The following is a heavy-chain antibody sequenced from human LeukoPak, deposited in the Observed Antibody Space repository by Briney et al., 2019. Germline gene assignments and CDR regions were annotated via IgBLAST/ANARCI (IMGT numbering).Heavy chain of an antibody. D-gene: IGHD4/OR15-4a*01. J-gene: IGHJ6*03. Sequence: VASVKVSCKASGDTFFTYAFSWVRQAPGQGLEWMGGVIPIFDTTNYAQKFQGRVTITADKSTNTAYMDLSSLRSEDTAVYYCARGSRGAGSTYYYYYMDVWGKGTTVTVSS. CDR2: VIPIFDTT. CDR1: GDTFFTYA. V-gene: IGHV1-69*06. CDR3: ARGSRGAGSTYYYYYMDV.